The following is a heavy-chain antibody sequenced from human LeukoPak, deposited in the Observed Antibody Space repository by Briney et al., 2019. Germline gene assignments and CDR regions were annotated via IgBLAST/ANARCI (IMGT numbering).Heavy chain of an antibody. Sequence: PGRSLRLSCTASGFTFGDYAMSWFRQAPGKGLEWVGFIRSKAYGGTTEYAASVKGRFTISRDDSKSIAYLQMNSLKTEDTAVYYCTRVRLYDDYGDQRVLDYWGQGTLVTVSS. CDR1: GFTFGDYA. V-gene: IGHV3-49*03. J-gene: IGHJ4*02. CDR2: IRSKAYGGTT. CDR3: TRVRLYDDYGDQRVLDY. D-gene: IGHD4-17*01.